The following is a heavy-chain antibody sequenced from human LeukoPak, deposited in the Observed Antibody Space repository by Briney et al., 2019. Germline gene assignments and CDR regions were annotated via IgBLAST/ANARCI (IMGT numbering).Heavy chain of an antibody. D-gene: IGHD4-23*01. CDR1: GGSISSTSYY. CDR2: ISYSGSA. J-gene: IGHJ3*02. V-gene: IGHV4-39*07. Sequence: SETLSLTCAVSGGSISSTSYYWGWIRQPPGKGLEWIGTISYSGSAYYNASLKSRVTISVDTSKNQFSLKLSSVTAADTAVYHCASLIGGDYGGKDTFDMWGQGTMVTVSS. CDR3: ASLIGGDYGGKDTFDM.